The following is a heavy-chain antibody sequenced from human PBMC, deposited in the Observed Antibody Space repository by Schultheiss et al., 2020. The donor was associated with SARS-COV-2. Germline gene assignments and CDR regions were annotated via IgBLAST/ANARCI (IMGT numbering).Heavy chain of an antibody. J-gene: IGHJ4*02. CDR1: GGSFSGSY. V-gene: IGHV4-34*01. CDR2: INRSGST. D-gene: IGHD3-10*01. Sequence: SETLSLTCAVYGGSFSGSYWSWIRQPPGKGLEWIGEINRSGSTNYNPSLKGRVTISVDTSKNQISLKLSSVTAADTAVYYCGRAGGLWFGELSIEYWGQGTLVTVSS. CDR3: GRAGGLWFGELSIEY.